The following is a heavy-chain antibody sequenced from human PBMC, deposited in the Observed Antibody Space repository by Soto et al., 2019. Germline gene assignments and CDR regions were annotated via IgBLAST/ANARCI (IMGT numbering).Heavy chain of an antibody. CDR2: ISYDGNQK. CDR3: ARVYYYDSSGYNAGAFDI. Sequence: GGSLRLSWEASGFSFSNYAMHWLRQTPGKGLEWVAVISYDGNQKYYPDSVKGRFAVSRDNSNHKLFLQMNGLRDDDTGVYYCARVYYYDSSGYNAGAFDIWGQGTMVTVSS. J-gene: IGHJ3*02. CDR1: GFSFSNYA. V-gene: IGHV3-30*09. D-gene: IGHD3-22*01.